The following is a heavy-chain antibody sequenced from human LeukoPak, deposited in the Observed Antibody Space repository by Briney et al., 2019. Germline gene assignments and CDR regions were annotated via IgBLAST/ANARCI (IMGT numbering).Heavy chain of an antibody. CDR3: AKLGPSAWYEAFDI. Sequence: SQTLSLTCTVSGGSISSGDYYWSWIRQPPGKGLEWIGYIYYSGSTYYNPSLKSRVTISVDTSKNQFSLKLSSVTAADTAVYYCAKLGPSAWYEAFDIWGQGTMITVSS. D-gene: IGHD6-19*01. J-gene: IGHJ3*02. CDR1: GGSISSGDYY. CDR2: IYYSGST. V-gene: IGHV4-30-4*01.